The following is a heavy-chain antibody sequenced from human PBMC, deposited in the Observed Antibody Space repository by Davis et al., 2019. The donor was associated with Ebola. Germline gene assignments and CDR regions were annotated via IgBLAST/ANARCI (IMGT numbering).Heavy chain of an antibody. CDR2: IRSKGAGETT. CDR1: GFTFSDSY. Sequence: GESLKISCAASGFTFSDSYMSWVRQAPGKGLEWLGLIRSKGAGETTDYAAPVRGRFTISRDDSKNTLSLQMNSLETEDTAVYYCTADVPTQGGGELDYWGQGTLVTVSS. D-gene: IGHD1-26*01. V-gene: IGHV3-15*05. CDR3: TADVPTQGGGELDY. J-gene: IGHJ4*02.